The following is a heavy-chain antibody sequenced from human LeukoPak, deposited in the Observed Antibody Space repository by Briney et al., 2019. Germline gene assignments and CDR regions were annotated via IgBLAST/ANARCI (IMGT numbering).Heavy chain of an antibody. CDR1: GGSTSSSTYY. J-gene: IGHJ4*02. CDR2: IYYSGST. D-gene: IGHD3-9*01. Sequence: SETPSDSRTESGGSTSSSTYYTGWIRQAPGKGLEWIGSIYYSGSTYYNPSLKSRVTISVDTSKNQFSLKLSSVTAADTALYYCARRVFSDILAGYEYWGQGTLVTVSS. V-gene: IGHV4-39*01. CDR3: ARRVFSDILAGYEY.